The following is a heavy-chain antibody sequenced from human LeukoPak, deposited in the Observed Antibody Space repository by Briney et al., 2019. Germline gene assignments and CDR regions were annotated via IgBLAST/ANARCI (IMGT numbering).Heavy chain of an antibody. J-gene: IGHJ4*02. CDR1: GFTFSSYT. CDR3: AANGGPFDF. D-gene: IGHD4-23*01. Sequence: PGGSLRLSCAASGFTFSSYTMNWVRQAPGKGLEWVSSISISTGHIYYADSMKGRFAISRDNAKNSLYLQMNSLRAEDTAVYYCAANGGPFDFWGQGTLVTVSA. CDR2: ISISTGHI. V-gene: IGHV3-21*01.